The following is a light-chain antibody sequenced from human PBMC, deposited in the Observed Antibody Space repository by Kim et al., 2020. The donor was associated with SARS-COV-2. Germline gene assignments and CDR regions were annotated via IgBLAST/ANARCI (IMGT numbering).Light chain of an antibody. Sequence: QSVLTQPPSVSGAPGQRVTISCTGSNSNIGAGYDVHWYQQVPGKTPKVLIYGNNYRPSVVPDRFSGTTSGTSDSLASTGLQAEDDEDYYCQSYDTSLSDGVFGGGTQL. V-gene: IGLV1-40*01. CDR3: QSYDTSLSDGV. CDR1: NSNIGAGYD. J-gene: IGLJ2*01. CDR2: GNN.